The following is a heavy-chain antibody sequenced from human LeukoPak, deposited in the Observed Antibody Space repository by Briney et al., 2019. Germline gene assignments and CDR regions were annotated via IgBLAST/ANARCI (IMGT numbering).Heavy chain of an antibody. V-gene: IGHV4-59*01. J-gene: IGHJ4*02. CDR2: IYYSGST. D-gene: IGHD2-2*01. CDR3: AGGYCSSTSCYLFDY. CDR1: GGSISSYY. Sequence: SETLSLTCTVSGGSISSYYWSWIRQPPGKGLEWIGYIYYSGSTNYNPSLKSRVTISVDTSKNQFSLKLSSVTAADTAVYYCAGGYCSSTSCYLFDYWGQGTLVTVSS.